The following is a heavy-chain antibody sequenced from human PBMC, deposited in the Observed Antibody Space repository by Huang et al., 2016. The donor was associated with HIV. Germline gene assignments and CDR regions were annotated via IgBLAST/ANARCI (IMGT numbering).Heavy chain of an antibody. V-gene: IGHV4-39*01. J-gene: IGHJ4*02. CDR2: IYYSGST. CDR3: ARLPGSITMIRGVITDPY. D-gene: IGHD3-10*01. CDR1: GGSIRSDNYY. Sequence: QLQLQESGPGLVKPSETLSLTCTVSGGSIRSDNYYWGWIRQPPGKGLEWIGRIYYSGSTYYNPSLKSRVTIAVDTYKNQFSLKMRSVTAADTAVYYCARLPGSITMIRGVITDPYWGQGTLVTVSS.